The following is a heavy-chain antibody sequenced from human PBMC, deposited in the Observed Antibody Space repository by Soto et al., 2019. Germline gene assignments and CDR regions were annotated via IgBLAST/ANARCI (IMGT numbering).Heavy chain of an antibody. CDR2: IYGDGNT. J-gene: IGHJ6*02. CDR1: GGSISDTSYY. Sequence: PSETLSLTCTVSGGSISDTSYYWGWFRQPPGKGLEWIGSIYGDGNTFHNPSLMSRVTVSVDTSKNQFSLKLTSVTAADTAVYSCARRHLINPPVWGQGTTVTVSS. V-gene: IGHV4-39*01. CDR3: ARRHLINPPV.